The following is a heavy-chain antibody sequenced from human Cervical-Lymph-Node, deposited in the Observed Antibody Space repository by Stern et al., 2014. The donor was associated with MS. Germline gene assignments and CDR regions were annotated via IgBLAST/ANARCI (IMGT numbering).Heavy chain of an antibody. Sequence: VQLVASGADIRKPGASVKVSCKASGYTFTRYYIHLLRQAPGQGLEWMGRITPTGGRARCAQKFQDRVTLTRDTSTSTVYMDLSNLTSEDTAVYYCARDHDVQWLARGYFDSWGQGTLVTVSS. J-gene: IGHJ4*02. CDR2: ITPTGGRA. CDR1: GYTFTRYY. CDR3: ARDHDVQWLARGYFDS. D-gene: IGHD6-19*01. V-gene: IGHV1-46*01.